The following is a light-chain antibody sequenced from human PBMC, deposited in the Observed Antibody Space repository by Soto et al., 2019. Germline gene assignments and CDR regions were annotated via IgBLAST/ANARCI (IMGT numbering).Light chain of an antibody. CDR2: LDT. V-gene: IGLV3-1*01. J-gene: IGLJ2*01. CDR3: QAWDDTSGVV. Sequence: SYELTQPPSVSVSPGQTASITCSGANLGDRYACWYQQKPGQSPVLVIYLDTKRPSGIPERFSGSHSGNTATLTISGTQAMDEADYYCQAWDDTSGVVFGGGTKLTVL. CDR1: NLGDRY.